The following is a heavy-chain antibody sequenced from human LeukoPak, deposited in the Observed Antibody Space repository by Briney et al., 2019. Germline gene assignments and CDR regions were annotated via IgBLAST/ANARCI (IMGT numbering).Heavy chain of an antibody. CDR2: ISGSGSST. J-gene: IGHJ4*02. D-gene: IGHD6-6*01. CDR3: AKAPYSSSPFYFDY. V-gene: IGHV3-23*01. CDR1: GFTFSSYA. Sequence: PGGSLRLSCAASGFTFSSYAMSWVRQAPGKGLEWVSAISGSGSSTYYADSVKGRFTISRDNSKNTLFLQMNSLRAEDTAVYYCAKAPYSSSPFYFDYWGQGTLVTVSS.